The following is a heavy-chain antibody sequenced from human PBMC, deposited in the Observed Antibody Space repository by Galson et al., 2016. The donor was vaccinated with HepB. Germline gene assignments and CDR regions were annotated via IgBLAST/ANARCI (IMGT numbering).Heavy chain of an antibody. Sequence: SLRLSCAASGITLTTYWMFWVRQAPGKGLEWVATMKPDGSERYFADSVRGRFTVSRDDAKISLFLQMDSLRAEETAVYYCTRNAGWAFDIWGQGTKVTVSS. D-gene: IGHD2-15*01. J-gene: IGHJ3*02. V-gene: IGHV3-7*03. CDR3: TRNAGWAFDI. CDR2: MKPDGSER. CDR1: GITLTTYW.